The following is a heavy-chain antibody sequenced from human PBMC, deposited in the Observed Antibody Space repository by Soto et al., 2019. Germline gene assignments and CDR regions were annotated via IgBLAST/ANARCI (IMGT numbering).Heavy chain of an antibody. J-gene: IGHJ5*02. D-gene: IGHD6-19*01. CDR1: GFTFSSYW. Sequence: EVQLVESGGGLVQPGGSLRLSCAASGFTFSSYWMSWVRQAPGKGLEWVANIKQDGSEKYYVDSVKGRFTISRDNAKNSLYLQMNSLRAEYPAVYYCARAGSGWYANWFDPWGQGNLVTVSS. CDR3: ARAGSGWYANWFDP. V-gene: IGHV3-7*01. CDR2: IKQDGSEK.